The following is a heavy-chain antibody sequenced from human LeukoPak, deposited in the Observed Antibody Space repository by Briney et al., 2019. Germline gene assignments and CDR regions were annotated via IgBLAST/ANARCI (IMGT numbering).Heavy chain of an antibody. D-gene: IGHD3-22*01. CDR2: LSGSGGST. J-gene: IGHJ4*02. CDR1: GFTFSSYG. Sequence: GGSLRLSCAASGFTFSSYGMHWVRQAPGKGLEWVSALSGSGGSTNYADSVKGRFTISRDNAKNSLYLQMNSLRAEDTAVYYCARHVVAVGFDYWGQGTLVTVSS. CDR3: ARHVVAVGFDY. V-gene: IGHV3-21*01.